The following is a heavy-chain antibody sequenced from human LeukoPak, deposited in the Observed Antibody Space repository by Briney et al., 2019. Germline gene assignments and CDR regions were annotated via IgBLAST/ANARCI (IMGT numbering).Heavy chain of an antibody. CDR2: INPSGGST. CDR3: ARDGVLISGLPYGFDY. Sequence: GASVKVSRKASGYTYTSYYMHWVRQAPGQGLEWMGIINPSGGSTNYAQKLQGRVTMTTDTSTSTAYMELRSLRSDDTAVYYCARDGVLISGLPYGFDYWGQGTLVTVSS. J-gene: IGHJ4*02. D-gene: IGHD6-19*01. CDR1: GYTYTSYY. V-gene: IGHV1-46*01.